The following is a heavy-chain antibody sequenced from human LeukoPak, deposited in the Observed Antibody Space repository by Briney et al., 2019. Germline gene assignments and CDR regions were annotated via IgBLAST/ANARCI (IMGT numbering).Heavy chain of an antibody. Sequence: ASVTVSFTASGYTFTIYGISWVRQAPGQGLEWMGWISAYNGNTNYAQRLQGRVTMTTDTSTSTAYMELRSLRSDDTAVYYCATTYSSSWYYFDYWGQGTLVTVSS. V-gene: IGHV1-18*01. CDR2: ISAYNGNT. D-gene: IGHD6-13*01. CDR3: ATTYSSSWYYFDY. CDR1: GYTFTIYG. J-gene: IGHJ4*02.